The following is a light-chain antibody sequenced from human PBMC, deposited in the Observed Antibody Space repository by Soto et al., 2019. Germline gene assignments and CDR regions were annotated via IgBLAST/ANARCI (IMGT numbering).Light chain of an antibody. V-gene: IGLV2-14*01. CDR1: SSDIGNYNY. CDR2: EVD. J-gene: IGLJ2*01. Sequence: QSALTQPASVSGSPGQSITISCTGTSSDIGNYNYVSWYQQHPGKAPKLTICEVDKRPSGVSNRFSGSKSGNTASLTISGLQAEDEADYHCSSYTSTSSLVVFGGGTKLTVL. CDR3: SSYTSTSSLVV.